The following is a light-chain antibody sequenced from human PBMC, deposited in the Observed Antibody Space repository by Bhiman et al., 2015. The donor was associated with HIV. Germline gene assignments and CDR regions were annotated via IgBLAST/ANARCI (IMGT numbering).Light chain of an antibody. Sequence: QSALTQPASESGSPGQSITISCTGSSHDIGDYNYVSWYQQVPGNAPKLVIYDVNKRPSGISYRFSGSKSGNTASLSISGLLPEDEGDYFCTSYARGXTSYVFGGGTRVTV. CDR3: TSYARGXTSYV. V-gene: IGLV2-14*03. CDR2: DVN. J-gene: IGLJ1*01. CDR1: SHDIGDYNY.